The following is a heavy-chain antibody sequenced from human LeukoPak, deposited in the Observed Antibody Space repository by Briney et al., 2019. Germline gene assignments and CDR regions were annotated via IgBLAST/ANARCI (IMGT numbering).Heavy chain of an antibody. CDR1: GYTLTELS. D-gene: IGHD1-26*01. CDR3: ETDLFRGYYFDY. V-gene: IGHV1-24*01. Sequence: GASVKVSCKVSGYTLTELSMHWVRQAPGKGLDWMGGFDPEDGETIYAQKVQGRVTMTEDTSTDTAYMELSSLRSEDTAVYYCETDLFRGYYFDYWGQGTLVTVSS. CDR2: FDPEDGET. J-gene: IGHJ4*02.